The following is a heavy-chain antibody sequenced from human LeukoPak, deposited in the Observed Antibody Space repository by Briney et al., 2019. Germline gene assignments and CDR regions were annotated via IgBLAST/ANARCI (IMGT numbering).Heavy chain of an antibody. Sequence: GASVKVSCKASGGTFSSYAISWVRQAPGQGLEWMGWINPNTGNPAYAQGFTGRFVFSLDTSVSTAYLQISSLEAEDTAVYYCARAIMHLGELSLPSYWGQGTLVTVSS. CDR3: ARAIMHLGELSLPSY. CDR2: INPNTGNP. D-gene: IGHD3-16*02. J-gene: IGHJ4*02. V-gene: IGHV7-4-1*02. CDR1: GGTFSSYA.